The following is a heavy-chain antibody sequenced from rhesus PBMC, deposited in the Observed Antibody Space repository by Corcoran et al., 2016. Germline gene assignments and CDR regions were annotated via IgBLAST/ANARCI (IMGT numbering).Heavy chain of an antibody. V-gene: IGHV4-165*02. CDR2: IGGRCGRT. D-gene: IGHD4-29*01. J-gene: IGHJ1*01. CDR1: AGSTRRYP. Sequence: QVQLQESVQVLVKPSATLYITCAVSAGSTRRYPWDWVRQPPRSVLEWIVYIGGRCGRTNYNPSLKSRVNIAKDTAKNQFSLKLSSGTAADTAVYYWARKGGSSYVYFEFWGQGALVTVSS. CDR3: ARKGGSSYVYFEF.